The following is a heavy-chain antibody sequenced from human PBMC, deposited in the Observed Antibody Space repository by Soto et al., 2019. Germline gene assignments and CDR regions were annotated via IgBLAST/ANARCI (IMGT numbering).Heavy chain of an antibody. CDR2: IWHSGST. J-gene: IGHJ5*02. Sequence: QVQLQESGPGLVKPSQTLSLTCTVSGGSIISDKYYWSWFRQSPGKGLEWIGYIWHSGSTSYNPXXXXXXXXXXXXXXXXXXXXXXXXXXXXXXXXXXXXXSGYPWGQGTLVTVSS. CDR1: GGSIISDKYY. CDR3: XXXSGYP. D-gene: IGHD2-15*01. V-gene: IGHV4-30-4*01.